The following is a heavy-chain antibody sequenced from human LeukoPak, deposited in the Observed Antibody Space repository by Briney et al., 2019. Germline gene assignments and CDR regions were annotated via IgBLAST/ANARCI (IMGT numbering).Heavy chain of an antibody. Sequence: PSETLSDPRTVSGGPISSEIHYWSWIRQPPGRGLEWVASIYDSGHTYYSSSLNSRVTISVDTSENQFSLKLKSVTAADTAVYYCATLRSSGWPHAKPYWGEGTLVTVSS. CDR2: IYDSGHT. V-gene: IGHV4-39*01. J-gene: IGHJ4*02. CDR1: GGPISSEIHY. CDR3: ATLRSSGWPHAKPY. D-gene: IGHD6-25*01.